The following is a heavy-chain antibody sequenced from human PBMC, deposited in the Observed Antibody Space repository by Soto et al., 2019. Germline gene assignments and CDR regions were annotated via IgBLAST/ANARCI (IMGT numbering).Heavy chain of an antibody. V-gene: IGHV3-23*01. CDR2: ISGSGGST. CDR3: AKGVSTPHGHDWSKYYYYYGMDV. CDR1: GFTFSSYA. J-gene: IGHJ6*02. Sequence: GGSLRLSCAASGFTFSSYAMSWVRQAPGKGLEWVSAISGSGGSTYYADSVKGRFTISRDNSKNTLYLQMNSLRAEDTAVYYCAKGVSTPHGHDWSKYYYYYGMDVWGQGTTVTVSS. D-gene: IGHD3-9*01.